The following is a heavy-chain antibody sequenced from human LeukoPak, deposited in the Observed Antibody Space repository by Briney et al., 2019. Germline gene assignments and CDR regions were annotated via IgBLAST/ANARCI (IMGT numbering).Heavy chain of an antibody. V-gene: IGHV3-7*01. CDR3: AREGIAATVDY. CDR2: IKQDGSEK. Sequence: PGGSLRLSCAASGFTFTSYWMSWVRQAPGKGLEWVANIKQDGSEKYYVDSVKGRFTISRDNAKNSLYLQMNSLRAEDTAVYYCAREGIAATVDYWGQGTLVTVSS. J-gene: IGHJ4*02. CDR1: GFTFTSYW. D-gene: IGHD6-13*01.